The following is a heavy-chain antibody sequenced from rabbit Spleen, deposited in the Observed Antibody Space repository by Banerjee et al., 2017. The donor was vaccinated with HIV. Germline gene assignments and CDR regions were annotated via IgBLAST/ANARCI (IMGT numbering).Heavy chain of an antibody. CDR3: ARDLLGVIGWNFYL. CDR1: GFSFSNKAV. J-gene: IGHJ4*01. D-gene: IGHD1-1*01. Sequence: QEQLVESGGGLVKPEGSLKLSCTASGFSFSNKAVMCWVRQAPGKGLEWIACINAITGKAVYASWAKGRFTFSKTSSTTVTLQMTSLTAADTATYFCARDLLGVIGWNFYLWGPGTLVTVS. V-gene: IGHV1S45*01. CDR2: INAITGKA.